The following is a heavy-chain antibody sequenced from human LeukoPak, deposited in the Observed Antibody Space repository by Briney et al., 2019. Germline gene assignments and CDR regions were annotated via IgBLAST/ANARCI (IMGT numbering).Heavy chain of an antibody. Sequence: PSETLSLTCAVSGYSISSGYYWGWIRQPPGKGLEWIGSIYHSGSTYSNPSLTSRVTISVDTSKNQFSLKLSSVTAADTAVYYCARNPSPHYGSYFDYWGQGTLVTVSS. J-gene: IGHJ4*02. CDR2: IYHSGST. D-gene: IGHD3-10*01. CDR1: GYSISSGYY. V-gene: IGHV4-38-2*01. CDR3: ARNPSPHYGSYFDY.